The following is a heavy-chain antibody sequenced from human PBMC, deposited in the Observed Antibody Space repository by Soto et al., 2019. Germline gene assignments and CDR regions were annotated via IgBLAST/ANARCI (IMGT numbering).Heavy chain of an antibody. V-gene: IGHV3-23*01. D-gene: IGHD3-16*01. CDR3: AKDRRLSLGSLWGGLDY. CDR1: GFTFSSYA. CDR2: ISGSGGST. J-gene: IGHJ4*02. Sequence: EVQLLESGGGLVQPGGSLRLSCAASGFTFSSYAMSWVRQAPGQGLEWVSAISGSGGSTYYADSVKGRFTISRDNSKNKLYLQMNSLRAEDTAVYYCAKDRRLSLGSLWGGLDYWGQGTLVTVSS.